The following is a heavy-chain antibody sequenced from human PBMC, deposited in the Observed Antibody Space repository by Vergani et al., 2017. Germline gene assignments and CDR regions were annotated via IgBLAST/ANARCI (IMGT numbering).Heavy chain of an antibody. Sequence: QVQLVESGGGVVQPGRSLRLSCAASGFTFSSYGMHWVRQAPGKGLEWVAVIWYDGSNKYYADSVQGRFTISRDNSKNTLYLQMNSLRAEDTAVYYCAKEKGRYYDFWSGYQMGGERDAFDIWGQGTMVTVSS. J-gene: IGHJ3*02. V-gene: IGHV3-33*06. D-gene: IGHD3-3*01. CDR1: GFTFSSYG. CDR2: IWYDGSNK. CDR3: AKEKGRYYDFWSGYQMGGERDAFDI.